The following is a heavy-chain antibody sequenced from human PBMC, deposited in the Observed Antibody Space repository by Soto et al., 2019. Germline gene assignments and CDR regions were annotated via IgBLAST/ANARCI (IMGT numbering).Heavy chain of an antibody. CDR1: GFTFSSYA. Sequence: GGSLRLSCAASGFTFSSYAMHWVRQAPGKGLEWVAVISYDGSNKYYADSVKGRFTISRDNSKNTLYLQMNSLRAEDTAVYYCAEVMARTPVTTCFDYWGQGTLGTV. D-gene: IGHD4-4*01. V-gene: IGHV3-30-3*02. CDR2: ISYDGSNK. J-gene: IGHJ4*02. CDR3: AEVMARTPVTTCFDY.